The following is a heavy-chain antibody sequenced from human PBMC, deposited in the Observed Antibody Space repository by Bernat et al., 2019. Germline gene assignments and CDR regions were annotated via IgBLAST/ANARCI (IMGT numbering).Heavy chain of an antibody. V-gene: IGHV3-66*01. Sequence: EVQLVESGGGLVQPGGSLRLSCAASGFTVSNNYMSWVRQAPGKGLNWVSVIYSGGNTYYTDSVKGRFTISRDNSKNTVFLQMNSLRAEDTAVYYCAKDLSDSSGYYYYYYGMDVWGQGTTVTVSS. D-gene: IGHD3-22*01. CDR1: GFTVSNNY. CDR3: AKDLSDSSGYYYYYYGMDV. J-gene: IGHJ6*02. CDR2: IYSGGNT.